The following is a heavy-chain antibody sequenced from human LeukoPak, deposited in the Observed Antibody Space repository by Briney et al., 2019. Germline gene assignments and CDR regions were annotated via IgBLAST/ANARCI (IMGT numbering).Heavy chain of an antibody. CDR3: ARGGGATRIDY. J-gene: IGHJ4*02. Sequence: PSETLSLTCAVYGGSFSGYYWSWIRQPAGKGLGWIGRIYTSGSTSYNPALKSRVTISVDTSKNQFSLKLTSVTAADTAVYYCARGGGATRIDYWGQGTLVTVSS. V-gene: IGHV4-59*10. CDR1: GGSFSGYY. CDR2: IYTSGST. D-gene: IGHD3-10*01.